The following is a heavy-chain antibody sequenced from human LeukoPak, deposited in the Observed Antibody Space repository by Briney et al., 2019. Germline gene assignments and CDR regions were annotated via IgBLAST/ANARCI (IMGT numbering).Heavy chain of an antibody. J-gene: IGHJ4*02. CDR2: INERGSET. Sequence: GGSLLLSCAASGFIFPNHWMTWVRQAPGKGLEWVANINERGSETYYADYVKGRFTISRDNTKKSLFLQLNSLSVEDTAMYYCAKDYSFSNFNWGQGTLVTVSS. CDR3: AKDYSFSNFN. D-gene: IGHD2-15*01. CDR1: GFIFPNHW. V-gene: IGHV3-7*01.